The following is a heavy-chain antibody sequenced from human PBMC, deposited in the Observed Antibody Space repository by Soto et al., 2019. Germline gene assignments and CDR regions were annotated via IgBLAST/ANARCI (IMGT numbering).Heavy chain of an antibody. D-gene: IGHD2-15*01. V-gene: IGHV1-69*06. J-gene: IGHJ5*02. CDR1: GGTFSTYT. CDR2: IIPIFGTP. CDR3: ARGLECRGYCLDKPTWFGP. Sequence: GASVKVSFKACGGTFSTYTFSWLRQAPGQGLEWMGRIIPIFGTPYYAQKFQGRVTITADKSTSTVYMELSSLGSDDTAVYFCARGLECRGYCLDKPTWFGPWGQGTLVTVSS.